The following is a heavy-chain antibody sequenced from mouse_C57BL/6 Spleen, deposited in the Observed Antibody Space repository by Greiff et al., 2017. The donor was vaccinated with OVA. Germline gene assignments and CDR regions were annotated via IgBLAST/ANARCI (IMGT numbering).Heavy chain of an antibody. CDR2: IDPSDSYT. Sequence: QVQLQQPGAELVKPGASVKLSCKASGYTFTSYWMQWVKQRPGQGLEWIGEIDPSDSYTNYNQKFKGKATLTVDTSSSTAYMQLSSLTSEDSAVYYCVRPYGYDGGYWYFDVWGTGTTVTVSS. J-gene: IGHJ1*03. CDR3: VRPYGYDGGYWYFDV. V-gene: IGHV1-50*01. D-gene: IGHD2-2*01. CDR1: GYTFTSYW.